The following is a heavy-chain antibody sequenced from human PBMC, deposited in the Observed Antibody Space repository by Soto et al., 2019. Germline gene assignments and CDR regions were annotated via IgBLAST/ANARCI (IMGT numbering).Heavy chain of an antibody. D-gene: IGHD1-26*01. Sequence: QVQLQESGPGLVKPSGTLSLTCAVSGGSISSSNWWGWVRQPPGKGLEWIGEIYQSGSTNYNTSHKSRVNISVDKSKNQFSLKLSSVTAADTAVYYWARGPGGEWELLRGGWFDPWGQGTLVTVSS. CDR2: IYQSGST. CDR1: GGSISSSNW. J-gene: IGHJ5*02. CDR3: ARGPGGEWELLRGGWFDP. V-gene: IGHV4-4*02.